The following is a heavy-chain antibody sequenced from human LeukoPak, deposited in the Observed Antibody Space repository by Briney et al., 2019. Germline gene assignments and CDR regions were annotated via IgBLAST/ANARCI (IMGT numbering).Heavy chain of an antibody. J-gene: IGHJ4*02. CDR2: INHSGST. V-gene: IGHV4-34*01. CDR3: ARRKPGAGHDY. Sequence: SETLSLTCAVYGGSFSGYYWSWIRQPPGKGLEWIGEINHSGSTNYNPSLKSRVTISVDTSKNQFSLKLSSVTAADTAVYYCARRKPGAGHDYWGQGTLVTVSS. D-gene: IGHD1-14*01. CDR1: GGSFSGYY.